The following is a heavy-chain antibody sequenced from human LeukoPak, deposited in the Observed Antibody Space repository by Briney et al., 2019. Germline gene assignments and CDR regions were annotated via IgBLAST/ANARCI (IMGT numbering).Heavy chain of an antibody. V-gene: IGHV4-4*07. CDR2: IYTSGIT. D-gene: IGHD2-2*03. CDR3: ARHLRSLWMLTP. CDR1: GGSISSYY. J-gene: IGHJ5*02. Sequence: SETLSLTCTVSGGSISSYYWSWIRQPAGKGLEWIGRIYTSGITNYNPSLKSRVAMSVDTSKNQFSLKLTSVTAADTAVYYCARHLRSLWMLTPWGQGTLVIVSS.